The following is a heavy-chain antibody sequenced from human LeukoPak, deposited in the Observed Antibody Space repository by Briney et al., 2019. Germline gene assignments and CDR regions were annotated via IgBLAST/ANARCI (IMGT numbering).Heavy chain of an antibody. CDR2: IYYSGST. Sequence: SETLSLTGTVSGGSISSHYWSWIRQPPGKGLEWIGYIYYSGSTNYNPSLKSRVTISVDTSKNQFSLKLSSVTAADTAVYYCARSLNYDFWNGYQNYYYYYMDVWGKGTTVTVSS. CDR3: ARSLNYDFWNGYQNYYYYYMDV. V-gene: IGHV4-59*11. J-gene: IGHJ6*03. CDR1: GGSISSHY. D-gene: IGHD3-3*01.